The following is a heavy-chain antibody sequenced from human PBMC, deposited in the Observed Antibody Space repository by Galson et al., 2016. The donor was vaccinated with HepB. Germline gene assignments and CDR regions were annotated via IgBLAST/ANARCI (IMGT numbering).Heavy chain of an antibody. CDR2: T. J-gene: IGHJ4*02. Sequence: TSYAQKFQGRVTMTRDTSTSTVYMELGRLRSEDMAVYFCARVTLRGVTLDFLDFWGQGTLVTVSS. CDR3: ARVTLRGVTLDFLDF. D-gene: IGHD3-10*01. V-gene: IGHV1-46*01.